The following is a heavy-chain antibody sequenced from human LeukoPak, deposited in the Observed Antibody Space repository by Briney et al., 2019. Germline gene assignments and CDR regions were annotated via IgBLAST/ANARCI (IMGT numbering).Heavy chain of an antibody. Sequence: SETLSLTCAVYGGSFSGYYWSWIRQPAGKGLEWIGRISTSGSPNYNPSLKSRVTMSADTSKSQFSLRVASVTAADTAVYYCARGHYYHYCMDVWGKGTTVTISS. V-gene: IGHV4-59*10. CDR1: GGSFSGYY. J-gene: IGHJ6*03. CDR3: ARGHYYHYCMDV. CDR2: ISTSGSP.